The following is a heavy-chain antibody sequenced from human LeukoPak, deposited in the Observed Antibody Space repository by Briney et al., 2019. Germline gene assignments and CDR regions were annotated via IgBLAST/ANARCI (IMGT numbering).Heavy chain of an antibody. J-gene: IGHJ5*02. CDR2: IYPGDSDT. Sequence: GESLKIYCQGAGYSFTTYWIGWVRQMPGKGLERTGNIYPGDSDTRYSPSFKGQVTISADKSISTAYLQWSSLKASDTAMYYCARREAAAGTWWFDPWGQGTLVTVSS. V-gene: IGHV5-51*01. CDR1: GYSFTTYW. CDR3: ARREAAAGTWWFDP. D-gene: IGHD6-13*01.